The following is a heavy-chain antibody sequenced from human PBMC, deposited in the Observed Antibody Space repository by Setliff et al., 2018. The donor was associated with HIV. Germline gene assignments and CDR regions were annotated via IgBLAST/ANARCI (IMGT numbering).Heavy chain of an antibody. CDR3: AKVTTRIQPRYFDY. J-gene: IGHJ4*02. Sequence: GGSLRLSCAASGFTFSFYSMNWVRQAPGKGLEWISYISSTGNTIYYADSVRGRFTISRDSAKNSLYLQMNSLRAEDTAVYYCAKVTTRIQPRYFDYWGQGTLVTVSS. CDR2: ISSTGNTI. CDR1: GFTFSFYS. D-gene: IGHD5-18*01. V-gene: IGHV3-48*01.